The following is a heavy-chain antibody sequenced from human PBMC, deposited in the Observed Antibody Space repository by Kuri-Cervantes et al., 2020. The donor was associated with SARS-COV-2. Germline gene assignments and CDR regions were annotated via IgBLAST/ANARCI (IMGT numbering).Heavy chain of an antibody. D-gene: IGHD3-3*01. Sequence: GGSLRLSCAASGFTFSSYWMHWVRQAPGKGLVWVSRINSDGSSTSYADSVKGRFTISRDNAKNTLYLQMNSLRAEDTAVYYCARGYYDFWSGYGGYAFDIWGQGTMVTVSS. CDR2: INSDGSST. CDR3: ARGYYDFWSGYGGYAFDI. CDR1: GFTFSSYW. J-gene: IGHJ3*02. V-gene: IGHV3-74*01.